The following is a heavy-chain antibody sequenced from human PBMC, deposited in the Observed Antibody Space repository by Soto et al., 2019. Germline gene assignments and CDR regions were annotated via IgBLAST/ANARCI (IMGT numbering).Heavy chain of an antibody. CDR3: ARGRDGPGGTIDY. J-gene: IGHJ4*02. CDR2: INNDGSGT. V-gene: IGHV3-74*01. CDR1: GFTLSNFW. Sequence: EVRLVESGGGLVQPGGSLRLSCAASGFTLSNFWMQWVRQGPAKGLVWVSRINNDGSGTTYADSVKGRFTISRDNAKNTLYLQMNSLRVEDTGVYYCARGRDGPGGTIDYWGQGNLVIVSS. D-gene: IGHD1-1*01.